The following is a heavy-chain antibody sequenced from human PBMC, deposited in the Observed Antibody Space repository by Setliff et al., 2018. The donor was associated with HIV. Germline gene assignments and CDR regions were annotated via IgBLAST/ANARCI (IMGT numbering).Heavy chain of an antibody. CDR2: IYQSGST. Sequence: SETLSLTCSVSHYSISSEYYWGWFRQPPGKGLEYIGSIYQSGSTYYSPFFKSRVSMSIDTSKDQFSLRLKSLTVSDTAVYYCARLDTIMLYTDCWGQGTLVTVSS. CDR1: HYSISSEYY. D-gene: IGHD3-16*01. J-gene: IGHJ4*02. CDR3: ARLDTIMLYTDC. V-gene: IGHV4-38-2*02.